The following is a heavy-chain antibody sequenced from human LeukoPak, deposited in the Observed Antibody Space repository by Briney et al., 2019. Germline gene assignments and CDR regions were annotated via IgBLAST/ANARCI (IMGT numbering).Heavy chain of an antibody. J-gene: IGHJ4*02. V-gene: IGHV1-69*04. CDR1: GGTFSSYA. D-gene: IGHD3-22*01. CDR2: IIPILGIA. CDR3: AREGGYYDSSGYWIY. Sequence: GASVKVSCKASGGTFSSYAIRWVRQAPGQGLEWMGRIIPILGIANCAQRFQGRVTITADKSTSTAYMELSSLRSEDTAVYYRAREGGYYDSSGYWIYWGQGTLVTVSS.